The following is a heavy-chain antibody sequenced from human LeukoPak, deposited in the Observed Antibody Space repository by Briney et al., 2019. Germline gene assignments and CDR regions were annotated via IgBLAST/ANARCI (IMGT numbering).Heavy chain of an antibody. CDR2: INHSGST. D-gene: IGHD3-16*02. V-gene: IGHV4-34*01. Sequence: SETLSLTCAVYGGAFSGYYCSWIRQPPGQRLESIGEINHSGSTNYNPSLKSRVTISVDTSKNQFSLKLSSVTAADTAVYYCARLLGDDYVWGSYRPGYYFDYWGRGTLVTVSS. CDR1: GGAFSGYY. J-gene: IGHJ4*02. CDR3: ARLLGDDYVWGSYRPGYYFDY.